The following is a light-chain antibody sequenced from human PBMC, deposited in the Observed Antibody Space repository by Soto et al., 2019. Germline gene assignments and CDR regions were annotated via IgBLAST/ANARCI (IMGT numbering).Light chain of an antibody. Sequence: QSALTQPPSVSGAPGQRVTISCTGSSSNIGAGYVVHWYQQLPGTAPKLLIYGNSNRPSGVPDRFSGSKSGTSASLAITGIQAEDEADYYCQSYDSSLSGWVFGGGTKVTVL. V-gene: IGLV1-40*01. CDR3: QSYDSSLSGWV. CDR2: GNS. J-gene: IGLJ3*02. CDR1: SSNIGAGYV.